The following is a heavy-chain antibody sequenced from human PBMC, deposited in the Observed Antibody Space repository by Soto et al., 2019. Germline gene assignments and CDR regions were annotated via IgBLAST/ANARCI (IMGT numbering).Heavy chain of an antibody. Sequence: EVQLVESGGGLVQPGGSLRLSCAASGFTFSSYWMSWVRQAPGKGLEGVANIKQDGSEKYYVDSVKGLFTISRDNAKNALYMQMNSLRAEDMAVYYCARGDRHYDYIWGSSPIFDIWGQGTMVTVSS. J-gene: IGHJ3*02. CDR1: GFTFSSYW. V-gene: IGHV3-7*01. CDR3: ARGDRHYDYIWGSSPIFDI. D-gene: IGHD3-16*01. CDR2: IKQDGSEK.